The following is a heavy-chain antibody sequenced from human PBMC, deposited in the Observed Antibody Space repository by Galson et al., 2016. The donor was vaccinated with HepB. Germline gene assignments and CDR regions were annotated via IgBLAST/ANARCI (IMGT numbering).Heavy chain of an antibody. CDR2: ISYDGSEK. D-gene: IGHD3-9*01. V-gene: IGHV3-30*03. CDR3: AIAPSWFLTGYYVNPAGG. CDR1: GFSFSSYA. J-gene: IGHJ4*01. Sequence: SLRLSCAASGFSFSSYAMHWVRQAPGKGLEWVAVISYDGSEKYYADSAKGRFAISRDNSKNTLYLQMNSLRAEDTAVLFCAIAPSWFLTGYYVNPAGGWGHGTLVTVSS.